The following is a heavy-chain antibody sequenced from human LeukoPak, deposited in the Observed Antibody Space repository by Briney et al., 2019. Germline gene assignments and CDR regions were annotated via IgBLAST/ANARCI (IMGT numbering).Heavy chain of an antibody. CDR2: ISESGVST. Sequence: GGSLRLSCAASGFTFSSYAMSWVRQAPGKGLEWVSAISESGVSTYYADSVKGRLTVSRDNSDNTLYLQMNSLRAEDTAVYYCAKGIRRYPEPSSWSCSDYWGQGTLVTVSS. CDR3: AKGIRRYPEPSSWSCSDY. CDR1: GFTFSSYA. V-gene: IGHV3-23*01. J-gene: IGHJ4*02. D-gene: IGHD6-13*01.